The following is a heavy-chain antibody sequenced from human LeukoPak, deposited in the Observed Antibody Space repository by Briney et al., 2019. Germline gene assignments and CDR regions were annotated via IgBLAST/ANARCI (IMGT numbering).Heavy chain of an antibody. V-gene: IGHV4-39*01. J-gene: IGHJ4*02. Sequence: SETLSLTCTVSGGSISSGEYYWSWIRQPPGKGLEWIGSIYYSGSTYYNPSLKSRVTISVDTSKNQFSLKLSSVTAADTAVYYCARHDTSGYYYPYWGQGTLVTVSS. CDR3: ARHDTSGYYYPY. CDR1: GGSISSGEYY. CDR2: IYYSGST. D-gene: IGHD3-22*01.